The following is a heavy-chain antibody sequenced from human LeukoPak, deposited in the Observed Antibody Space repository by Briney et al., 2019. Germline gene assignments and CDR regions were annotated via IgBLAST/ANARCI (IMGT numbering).Heavy chain of an antibody. CDR3: ARVNSEDYDILTGYSPYYFDY. V-gene: IGHV3-21*01. D-gene: IGHD3-9*01. J-gene: IGHJ4*02. CDR1: GFTFSSYS. Sequence: GGSLRLSCAASGFTFSSYSMNWVRQAPGKGLEWVSSISSSSSYIYYADSVKGRFTISRDNAKNSLYLQMNSLRAEDTAVYYCARVNSEDYDILTGYSPYYFDYWGQGTLVTVSS. CDR2: ISSSSSYI.